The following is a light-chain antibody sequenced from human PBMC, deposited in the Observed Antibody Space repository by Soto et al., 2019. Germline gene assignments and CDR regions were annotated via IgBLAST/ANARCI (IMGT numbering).Light chain of an antibody. Sequence: EIMMTQSPGTLSASPGGSAILSCRASQSVSSNLAWYQQKPGQAPRLLIYAVSTRATGIPARFSGSGSGTEFTLTISSLQSEDFAVYYCQQYNKWPRTFGQGTKVEIK. CDR2: AVS. J-gene: IGKJ1*01. V-gene: IGKV3-15*01. CDR1: QSVSSN. CDR3: QQYNKWPRT.